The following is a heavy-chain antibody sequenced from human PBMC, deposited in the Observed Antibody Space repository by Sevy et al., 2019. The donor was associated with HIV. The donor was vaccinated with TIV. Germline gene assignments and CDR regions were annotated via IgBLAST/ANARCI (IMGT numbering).Heavy chain of an antibody. CDR3: TKGVNRFGDLLS. D-gene: IGHD3-10*02. Sequence: GGSLRLSCAASGFTFSSYAMAWVRQAPGAGLEWVSGISGSGDATYYADSVKGRFTMSRDNSKNMLYLQMNSLRAEDTAVYYCTKGVNRFGDLLSWGQGTLVTVSS. CDR1: GFTFSSYA. CDR2: ISGSGDAT. J-gene: IGHJ4*02. V-gene: IGHV3-23*01.